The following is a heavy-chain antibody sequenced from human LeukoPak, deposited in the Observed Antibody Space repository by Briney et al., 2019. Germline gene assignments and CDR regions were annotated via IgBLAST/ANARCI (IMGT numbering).Heavy chain of an antibody. CDR3: ARAQRGGDAFDI. V-gene: IGHV4-61*08. J-gene: IGHJ3*02. CDR1: GGSISSGGYY. CDR2: IYYSGST. D-gene: IGHD3-10*01. Sequence: SETLSLTCTVSGGSISSGGYYWSWIRQPPGKGLEWIGYIYYSGSTNYNPSLKGRVTISVDTSKNQFSLKLSSVTAADTAVYYCARAQRGGDAFDIWGQGTMVTVSS.